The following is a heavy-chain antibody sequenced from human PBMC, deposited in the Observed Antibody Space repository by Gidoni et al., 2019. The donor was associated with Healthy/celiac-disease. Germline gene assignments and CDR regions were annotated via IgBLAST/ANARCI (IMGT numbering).Heavy chain of an antibody. CDR1: GGSFSGYY. CDR3: ARGSIVVPAAIDY. J-gene: IGHJ4*02. Sequence: QVQLQQWGAGLLKPSETLSLTCAVYGGSFSGYYWSWIRQPPGKGLEWIGEINHSGSTNYNPSLKSRVTISVDTSKNQFSLKLSSVTAADTAVYYCARGSIVVPAAIDYWGQGTLVTVSS. D-gene: IGHD2-2*01. V-gene: IGHV4-34*01. CDR2: INHSGST.